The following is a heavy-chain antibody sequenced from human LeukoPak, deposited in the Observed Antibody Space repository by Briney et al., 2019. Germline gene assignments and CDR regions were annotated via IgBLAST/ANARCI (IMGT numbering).Heavy chain of an antibody. J-gene: IGHJ4*02. Sequence: GGSLRLSCAASGFTFGSSWMYWVRQAPGKGLVWVSRIDSDGSDTTYADSVKGRFTIPRDNAKNTLYLQMNSLRAEDTAVYYCARAGYNWEHDYWGQGTLVTVSS. V-gene: IGHV3-74*01. CDR2: IDSDGSDT. CDR1: GFTFGSSW. D-gene: IGHD5-24*01. CDR3: ARAGYNWEHDY.